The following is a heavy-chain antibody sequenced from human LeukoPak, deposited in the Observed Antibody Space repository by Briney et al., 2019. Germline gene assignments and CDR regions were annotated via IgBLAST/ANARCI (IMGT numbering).Heavy chain of an antibody. Sequence: SGALSLTLTVSGVSISSSSYYWDWIRQPPGEELEWIGNFYYSGSTYYTPSLKSRITISVDTSKNQFSLKLSSVTAADTAVYYCASHHSGASPSDAFDIWGQGTMVTVSS. V-gene: IGHV4-39*01. CDR3: ASHHSGASPSDAFDI. D-gene: IGHD5-12*01. CDR1: GVSISSSSYY. CDR2: FYYSGST. J-gene: IGHJ3*02.